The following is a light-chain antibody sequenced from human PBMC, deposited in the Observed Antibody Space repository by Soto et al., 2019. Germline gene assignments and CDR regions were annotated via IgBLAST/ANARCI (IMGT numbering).Light chain of an antibody. CDR2: GAS. J-gene: IGKJ1*01. CDR1: QSVSSSY. V-gene: IGKV3-20*01. CDR3: QQYGSSPRT. Sequence: EIVLTQSPGTLSLSPGERATLSCRASQSVSSSYLAWYQQKPGQAPRLLIYGASSRATGIPDRFSGGGSGTDFTLTISRLEPEDFVVYYCQQYGSSPRTFGQGTKVEFK.